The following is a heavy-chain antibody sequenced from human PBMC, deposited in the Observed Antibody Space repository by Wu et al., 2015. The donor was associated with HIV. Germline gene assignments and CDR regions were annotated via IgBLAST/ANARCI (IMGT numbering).Heavy chain of an antibody. Sequence: QVQLVQSGAEVKKPGASVKVSCKASGNTITGHYINWVRQAPGQGLEWMGWINPNSGGTTYAQKFQDRVTMTRDTSIYTTYMELSSLRSDDTAVYYCAKVSPEAYCTYGLCFLDFWGQGTLVTVSS. CDR1: GNTITGHY. J-gene: IGHJ4*02. CDR3: AKVSPEAYCTYGLCFLDF. V-gene: IGHV1-2*02. D-gene: IGHD2-8*01. CDR2: INPNSGGT.